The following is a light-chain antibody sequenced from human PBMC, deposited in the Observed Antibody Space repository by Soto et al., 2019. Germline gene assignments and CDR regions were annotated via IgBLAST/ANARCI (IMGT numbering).Light chain of an antibody. V-gene: IGKV3-11*01. CDR2: DAS. Sequence: EILLTQSPATLSLSPGERATLSCRAGQSVSSYLAWYQQKPGQAPRPLIYDASNRATGVPARFSGSGSGTDFTLTISSLEPEDFAIDYGQPRSYCLFTLGQRT. J-gene: IGKJ2*01. CDR1: QSVSSY. CDR3: QPRSYCLFT.